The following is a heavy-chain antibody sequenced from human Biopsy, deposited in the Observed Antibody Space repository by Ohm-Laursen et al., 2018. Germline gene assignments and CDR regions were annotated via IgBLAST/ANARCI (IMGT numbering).Heavy chain of an antibody. J-gene: IGHJ3*01. CDR2: ISWNSGRI. CDR1: GFNFDDFA. D-gene: IGHD5-24*01. V-gene: IGHV3-9*01. CDR3: AKGQAPDGYNYAFDV. Sequence: SLRLSCSASGFNFDDFAMHWVRQTPGKGLEWVSGISWNSGRIAYADSVKGRFTISRDNAKNSLYLQMNSLRAEDTALYYCAKGQAPDGYNYAFDVWGQGTMLTVSS.